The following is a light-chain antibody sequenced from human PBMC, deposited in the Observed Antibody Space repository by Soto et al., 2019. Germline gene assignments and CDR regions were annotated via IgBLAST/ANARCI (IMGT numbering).Light chain of an antibody. CDR2: SAS. CDR3: QQYNSAPNT. Sequence: DIRMTQSPSSLSAFVGDTVTITCRASQDIIYYLAWYQQKPGKIPKLLIHSASTLQTGVQSRFSGTGSGTVFTLTINNLQPEDVATYHCQQYNSAPNTFGQGSRLEIK. J-gene: IGKJ2*01. CDR1: QDIIYY. V-gene: IGKV1-27*01.